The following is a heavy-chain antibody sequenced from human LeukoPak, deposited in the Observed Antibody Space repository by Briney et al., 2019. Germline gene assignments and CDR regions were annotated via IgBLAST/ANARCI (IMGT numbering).Heavy chain of an antibody. J-gene: IGHJ4*02. Sequence: ASVKVSCKTSGYTFSDYYIHWVRQAPGQGIEWMGWINGKNGNTHYAQKFQGRVTLTRDTSISTSYMDLDGLRSDDTAVYYCARDGYNLGYRYFDFWGQGILVTVSS. V-gene: IGHV1-2*02. CDR3: ARDGYNLGYRYFDF. CDR1: GYTFSDYY. CDR2: INGKNGNT. D-gene: IGHD5-18*01.